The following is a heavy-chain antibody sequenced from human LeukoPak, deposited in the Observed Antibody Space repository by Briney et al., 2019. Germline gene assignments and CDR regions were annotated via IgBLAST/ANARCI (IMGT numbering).Heavy chain of an antibody. CDR3: ARQVTGDAFDI. D-gene: IGHD2-21*02. V-gene: IGHV3-30*03. CDR2: ISYDGSNK. CDR1: GFTFSSYG. J-gene: IGHJ3*02. Sequence: SGGSLRLSCAASGFTFSSYGMHWVRQAPGKGLEWVAIISYDGSNKYYADSVKGRFTISRDNSMDTLYLQMNSLRAEDTAVYYCARQVTGDAFDIWGQGTMVTVSS.